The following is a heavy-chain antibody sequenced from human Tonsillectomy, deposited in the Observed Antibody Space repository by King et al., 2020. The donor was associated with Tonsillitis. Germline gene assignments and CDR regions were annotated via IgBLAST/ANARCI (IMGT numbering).Heavy chain of an antibody. D-gene: IGHD3-3*01. CDR1: GFTFINVA. CDR2: ISDSAGGT. Sequence: VQLVQSGGGLVQPGGSLRLSCAASGFTFINVAMTLVRQAPGKGREWVSSISDSAGGTFYADSGNGRFTISRENSKNTMYLQVNGLRAEDTAVYYCAKLLRSGYHLYYMDVWGKGTTVTVSS. J-gene: IGHJ6*03. CDR3: AKLLRSGYHLYYMDV. V-gene: IGHV3-23*04.